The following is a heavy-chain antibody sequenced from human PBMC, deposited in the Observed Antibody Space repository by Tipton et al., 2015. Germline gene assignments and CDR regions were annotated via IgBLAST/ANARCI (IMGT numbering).Heavy chain of an antibody. Sequence: TLSLTCSVSVGSISNNYWSWIRQSPGKGLEWIGYISFSGTTNYNPSLRSRVTISLDTSKNQFSLRLISLTAAYTAVYYCARGGSWRWIYVNGLDYWGQGSQVSIAS. J-gene: IGHJ4*02. V-gene: IGHV4-59*01. CDR2: ISFSGTT. D-gene: IGHD2-8*01. CDR3: ARGGSWRWIYVNGLDY. CDR1: VGSISNNY.